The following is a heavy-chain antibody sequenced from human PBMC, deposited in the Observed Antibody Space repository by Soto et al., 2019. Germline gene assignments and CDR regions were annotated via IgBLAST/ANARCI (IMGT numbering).Heavy chain of an antibody. CDR3: AREAVAGTLNWFVP. Sequence: EVQLVESGGGLVQPGGSLRLSCAASGFSFSNYNMNWVRQAPGKGLEWVSYISSISSTKYYADSVKGRFTISRDNAKNSLYLQMNSLRAEDTAVYYCAREAVAGTLNWFVPWGQGTLVTVSS. D-gene: IGHD6-19*01. CDR2: ISSISSTK. CDR1: GFSFSNYN. J-gene: IGHJ5*02. V-gene: IGHV3-48*01.